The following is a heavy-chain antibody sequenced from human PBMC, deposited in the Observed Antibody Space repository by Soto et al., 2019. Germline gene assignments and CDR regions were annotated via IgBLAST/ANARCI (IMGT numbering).Heavy chain of an antibody. V-gene: IGHV1-2*02. D-gene: IGHD6-13*01. CDR1: GYTFTGCY. CDR2: INPNSGGT. J-gene: IGHJ5*02. CDR3: ARARGRIAAGSSYNWFDP. Sequence: GASVKVSCKASGYTFTGCYMHWVRQAPGRGLEWMGWINPNSGGTNYAQKFQGRVTMTRDTSISTAYMELSRLRSDDTAVYYCARARGRIAAGSSYNWFDPWGQGTLVTVSS.